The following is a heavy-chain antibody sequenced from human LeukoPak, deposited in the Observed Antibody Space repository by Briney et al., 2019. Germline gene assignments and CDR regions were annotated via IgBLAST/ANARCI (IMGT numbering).Heavy chain of an antibody. CDR1: GFTFSSYA. CDR3: AREQNNYYYGSGSYFDY. D-gene: IGHD3-10*01. V-gene: IGHV3-74*01. J-gene: IGHJ4*02. Sequence: GGSLRLSCAASGFTFSSYAMSWVRQAPGKGLVWVSRINSDGSSTSYADSVKGRFTISRDNAKNTLYLQMNSLRAEDTAVYYCAREQNNYYYGSGSYFDYWGQGTLVTVSS. CDR2: INSDGSST.